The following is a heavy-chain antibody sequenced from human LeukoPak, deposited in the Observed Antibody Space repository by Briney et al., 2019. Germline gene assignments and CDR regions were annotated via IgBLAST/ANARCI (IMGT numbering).Heavy chain of an antibody. D-gene: IGHD2-15*01. CDR3: AKGRGGYYYYMDV. Sequence: GGSLRLSCVASGLTLSGYGMNWVRQAPGKGLEWLSYISTTMTTIYHADSVKGRFTISRDNSKNTLYLQMNSLRAEDTAVYYCAKGRGGYYYYMDVWGKGTTVTISS. J-gene: IGHJ6*03. CDR2: ISTTMTTI. CDR1: GLTLSGYG. V-gene: IGHV3-48*01.